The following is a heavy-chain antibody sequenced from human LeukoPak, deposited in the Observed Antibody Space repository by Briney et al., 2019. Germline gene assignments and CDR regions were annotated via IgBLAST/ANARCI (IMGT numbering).Heavy chain of an antibody. J-gene: IGHJ4*02. CDR1: GFTFSSYA. V-gene: IGHV3-23*01. CDR3: AKGVGLTPFDS. CDR2: ITTSGGNT. Sequence: PGGSLRLSCAASGFTFSSYAMSWVRQAPGKGLEWVSTITTSGGNTYYADSVKGRFTISRDISKNTLYLQMSSLRAEDTAFYYCAKGVGLTPFDSWGQGTLVTVSS. D-gene: IGHD1-26*01.